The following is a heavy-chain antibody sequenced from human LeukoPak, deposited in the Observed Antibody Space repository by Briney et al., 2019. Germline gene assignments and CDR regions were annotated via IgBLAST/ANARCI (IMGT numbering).Heavy chain of an antibody. D-gene: IGHD4-17*01. CDR2: ISDDGRRK. CDR1: GFSFISYG. Sequence: PGGSLRLSCAASGFSFISYGMHWVRQAPGKGLEWVGVISDDGRRKDYADSVKGRFTISRDNSKDTLYLQMNSLRDEDTAVYYCAKRPSDYGDYVSYFDYWGQGTLVTVSS. J-gene: IGHJ4*02. V-gene: IGHV3-30*18. CDR3: AKRPSDYGDYVSYFDY.